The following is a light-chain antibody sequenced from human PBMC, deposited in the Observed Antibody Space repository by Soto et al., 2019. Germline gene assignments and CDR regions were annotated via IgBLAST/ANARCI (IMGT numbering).Light chain of an antibody. Sequence: DIVVTQSPLSLSVTPGEPASISYRSSQSLLHRSGYYFLDWYLQKPGQSPQVLIYLGSTRASGVPDRFSGSGSGTDFTLEISRVEAEDVGVYYCMQSLQTRTFGQGTKVEIK. V-gene: IGKV2-28*01. J-gene: IGKJ1*01. CDR1: QSLLHRSGYYF. CDR2: LGS. CDR3: MQSLQTRT.